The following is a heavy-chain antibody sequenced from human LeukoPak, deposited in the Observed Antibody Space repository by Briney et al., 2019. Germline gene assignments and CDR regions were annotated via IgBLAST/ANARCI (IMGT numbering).Heavy chain of an antibody. V-gene: IGHV1-69*04. CDR1: GGTFSSYA. D-gene: IGHD3-10*01. J-gene: IGHJ4*02. CDR3: ASEGNYGYYFDY. CDR2: IIPILGIA. Sequence: GASVKVSCKASGGTFSSYAISWVRQAPGQGLEWMGRIIPILGIANYAQKFQGRVTITADKSTSTAYMELSSLRSEDTAVYYCASEGNYGYYFDYWGQGTLVTVSS.